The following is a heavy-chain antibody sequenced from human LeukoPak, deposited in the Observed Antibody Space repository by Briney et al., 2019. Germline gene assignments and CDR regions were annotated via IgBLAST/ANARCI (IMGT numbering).Heavy chain of an antibody. D-gene: IGHD3-10*01. CDR2: ISDDGKKK. CDR1: GFTFTSYG. J-gene: IGHJ3*02. CDR3: VKEGPARGAFDI. Sequence: GSLRLSCAASGFTFTSYGMHWVRQAPGKGLEWVALISDDGKKKVYADPVKGRFTISRDNSKNTLYLQMSSLRAEDTAVYYCVKEGPARGAFDIWGQGTMVTVSS. V-gene: IGHV3-30*18.